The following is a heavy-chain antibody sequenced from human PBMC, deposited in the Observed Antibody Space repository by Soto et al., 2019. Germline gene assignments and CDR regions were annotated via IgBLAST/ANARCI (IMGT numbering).Heavy chain of an antibody. V-gene: IGHV3-21*01. CDR2: ISNSGTKK. J-gene: IGHJ6*02. CDR1: GITFYSFS. Sequence: GGSLRLSCVASGITFYSFSVNWVRQAPGKGLEWVSSISNSGTKKNYADSVKGRFTISRDTANNSVFLQMNNLRGEGTAVYYCARDEGYGMDVWGQGTTVTVSS. CDR3: ARDEGYGMDV.